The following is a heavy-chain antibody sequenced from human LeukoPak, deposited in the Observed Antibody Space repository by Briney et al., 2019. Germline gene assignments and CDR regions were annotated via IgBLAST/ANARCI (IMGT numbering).Heavy chain of an antibody. CDR3: ARRDPYSSGWYLDY. V-gene: IGHV5-51*01. J-gene: IGHJ4*02. CDR2: IYPGNSDI. Sequence: GESLKISCKGSGYSFTNYWIGWVRQMPGKGLEWMGIIYPGNSDIRYSPSFQGQVTISADKSISTAYLQWSSLKASDTAMYYCARRDPYSSGWYLDYWGQGTLVTVSS. CDR1: GYSFTNYW. D-gene: IGHD6-19*01.